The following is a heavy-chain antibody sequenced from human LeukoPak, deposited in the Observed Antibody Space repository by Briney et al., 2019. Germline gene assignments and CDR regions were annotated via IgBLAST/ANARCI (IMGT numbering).Heavy chain of an antibody. V-gene: IGHV4-39*07. Sequence: PSETLSLTCTVSGGYISSSSYYWGWIRQPPGKGLEWIGSIYYSGSTYYNPSLKSRVTISVDTSKNQFSLKLSSVTAADTAVYYCARIVSDDYFDYWGQGTLVTVSS. J-gene: IGHJ4*02. CDR1: GGYISSSSYY. CDR2: IYYSGST. D-gene: IGHD5/OR15-5a*01. CDR3: ARIVSDDYFDY.